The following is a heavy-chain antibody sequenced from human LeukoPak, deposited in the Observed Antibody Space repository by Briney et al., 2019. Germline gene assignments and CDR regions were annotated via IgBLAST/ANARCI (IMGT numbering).Heavy chain of an antibody. CDR2: IYYSGST. Sequence: SETLSLTCTASGGSLSSISYYWGWIRQPPGKGLEWIGSIYYSGSTYYNPSLKSRVTISVDTSKNQFSLKLNSVTAADTAVYYCARIYCSSTSCYFDYWGQGTLVTVSS. CDR3: ARIYCSSTSCYFDY. D-gene: IGHD2-2*01. V-gene: IGHV4-39*01. CDR1: GGSLSSISYY. J-gene: IGHJ4*02.